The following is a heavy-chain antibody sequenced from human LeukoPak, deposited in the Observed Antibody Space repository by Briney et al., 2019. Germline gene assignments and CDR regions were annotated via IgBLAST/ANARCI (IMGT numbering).Heavy chain of an antibody. CDR2: ISSSGSTI. CDR3: AREGGFSSGWTPTYFDY. J-gene: IGHJ4*02. Sequence: GGSLRLSCAASGFTFSSYEMNWVRQAPGKGLEWVSYISSSGSTIYYADSVKGRFTISRDNAKNSLYLQMNSLRAEDTAVYYCAREGGFSSGWTPTYFDYWGQGTLVTVSS. CDR1: GFTFSSYE. D-gene: IGHD6-19*01. V-gene: IGHV3-48*03.